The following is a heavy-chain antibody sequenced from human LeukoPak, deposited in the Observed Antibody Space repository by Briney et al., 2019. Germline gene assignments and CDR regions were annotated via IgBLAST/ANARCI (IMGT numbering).Heavy chain of an antibody. CDR1: GYTLTELS. Sequence: ASVKVSCKVSGYTLTELSMHWVRQAPGKGLEWMGGFDPEDGETIYAQKFQGRVTMTEDTSTDTAYMELSSLRSEDTAVYCCATRRYVWGSYRWDFDYWGQGTLVTVSS. V-gene: IGHV1-24*01. J-gene: IGHJ4*02. CDR3: ATRRYVWGSYRWDFDY. CDR2: FDPEDGET. D-gene: IGHD3-16*02.